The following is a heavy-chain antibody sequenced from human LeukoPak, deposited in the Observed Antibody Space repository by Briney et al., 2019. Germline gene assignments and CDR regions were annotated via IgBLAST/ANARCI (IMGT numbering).Heavy chain of an antibody. D-gene: IGHD3-10*01. V-gene: IGHV3-9*01. J-gene: IGHJ6*03. CDR1: GFTFDDYA. CDR2: ISWNSGSI. Sequence: GGSLRLSCAASGFTFDDYAMHWVRQAPGKGLEWVSGISWNSGSIGYADSVKGRFTISGDNAKNSLYLQMNSLRAEDTALYYCAKDTPSGYYYGSGRLRIYYYYMDVWGKGTTVTISS. CDR3: AKDTPSGYYYGSGRLRIYYYYMDV.